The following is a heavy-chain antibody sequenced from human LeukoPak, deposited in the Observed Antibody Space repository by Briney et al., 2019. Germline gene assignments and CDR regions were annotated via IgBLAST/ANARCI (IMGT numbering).Heavy chain of an antibody. J-gene: IGHJ6*02. CDR3: ARDLEDTQLFTDYFYGMDV. D-gene: IGHD1-1*01. CDR1: GFTFSDYS. V-gene: IGHV3-21*01. CDR2: ISSSYNYI. Sequence: PGGSLRLSCAASGFTFSDYSMNWVRQAPGKGLEWVSSISSSYNYIYYADSVKGRFTISRDNAKNSLYPQMNSLRAEDTAVYYCARDLEDTQLFTDYFYGMDVWGQGTTVTVSS.